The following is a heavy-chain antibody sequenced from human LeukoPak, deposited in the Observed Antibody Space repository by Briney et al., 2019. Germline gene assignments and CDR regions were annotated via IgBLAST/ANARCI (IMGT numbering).Heavy chain of an antibody. D-gene: IGHD2-15*01. J-gene: IGHJ5*02. Sequence: GRSLRLSCAAYGFTFSSYGMHWVRQAPGKGLEWVAVISYDGSNKYYADSVKGRFTISRDNSKNTLYLKMNSLRAEDTAVYYCAKAHGSGFDPWGQGTLVTVSS. V-gene: IGHV3-30*18. CDR3: AKAHGSGFDP. CDR1: GFTFSSYG. CDR2: ISYDGSNK.